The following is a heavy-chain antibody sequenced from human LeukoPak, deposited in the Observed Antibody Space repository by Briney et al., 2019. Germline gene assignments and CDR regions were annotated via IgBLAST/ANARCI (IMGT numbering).Heavy chain of an antibody. Sequence: GASVKVSCKASGYTFTGYYMHWVRQAPGQGLEWMGWINPNSGGTNYAQKFQGRVTMTRDTSISTAYMELSRLRSDDTAVYYCARGLKYSSSWSNWFDPWGQGILVTVSS. D-gene: IGHD6-13*01. CDR2: INPNSGGT. J-gene: IGHJ5*02. CDR1: GYTFTGYY. V-gene: IGHV1-2*02. CDR3: ARGLKYSSSWSNWFDP.